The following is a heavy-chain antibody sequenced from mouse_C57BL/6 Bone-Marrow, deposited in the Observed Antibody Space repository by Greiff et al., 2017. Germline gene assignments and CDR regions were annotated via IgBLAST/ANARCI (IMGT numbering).Heavy chain of an antibody. CDR3: TTDPPDGYCFAY. D-gene: IGHD2-3*01. J-gene: IGHJ3*01. CDR2: IDPENGDT. Sequence: EVQLQQSGAELVRPGASVKLSCTASGFNIKDDYMHWVKQRPEQGLEWIGWIDPENGDTEYASKFQGKATITADTSSNTAYLQISSLTSEDTAVYYWTTDPPDGYCFAYWGQGTLVTVSA. V-gene: IGHV14-4*01. CDR1: GFNIKDDY.